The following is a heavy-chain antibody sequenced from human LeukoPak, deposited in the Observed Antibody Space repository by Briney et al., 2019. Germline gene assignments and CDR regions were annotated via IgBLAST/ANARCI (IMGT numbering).Heavy chain of an antibody. Sequence: SETLSLTCTVSGGSISSYYWSWIRQPAGKGLEWIGRIYTSGSTNYNPSLKSRVTISVDKSKIQFSLKLSSVTAADTAVYYCARDAAAAGLYYFDYWGQGTLVTVSS. CDR1: GGSISSYY. CDR2: IYTSGST. V-gene: IGHV4-4*07. J-gene: IGHJ4*02. CDR3: ARDAAAAGLYYFDY. D-gene: IGHD6-13*01.